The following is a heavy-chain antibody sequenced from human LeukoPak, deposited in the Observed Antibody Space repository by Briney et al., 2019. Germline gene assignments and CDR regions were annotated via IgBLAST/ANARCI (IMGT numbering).Heavy chain of an antibody. CDR2: IYSSGTT. D-gene: IGHD1-1*01. J-gene: IGHJ4*02. Sequence: SETLSLTCTVFGGSINSYFWSWIRQPARKGLEWIGRIYSSGTTNYNPSLKSRVTMSVDTSKNQFSLKLKSVTAADTAVYYRANERTGTTIDYWGQGTLVTVSS. CDR3: ANERTGTTIDY. V-gene: IGHV4-4*07. CDR1: GGSINSYF.